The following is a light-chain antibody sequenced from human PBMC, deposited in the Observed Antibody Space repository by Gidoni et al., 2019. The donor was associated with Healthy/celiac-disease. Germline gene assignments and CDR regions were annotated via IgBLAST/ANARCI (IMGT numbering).Light chain of an antibody. Sequence: QPVLTQPPSVSGAPGRRVTIPCTGSSSNIGAGYDVHWYQQLPGTAPKLLIYGNSNRPSGVPDRFSGSKSGTSASLAITGLQAEDEADYYCQSYDSSLSGYVFGTGTKVTVL. J-gene: IGLJ1*01. CDR3: QSYDSSLSGYV. V-gene: IGLV1-40*01. CDR1: SSNIGAGYD. CDR2: GNS.